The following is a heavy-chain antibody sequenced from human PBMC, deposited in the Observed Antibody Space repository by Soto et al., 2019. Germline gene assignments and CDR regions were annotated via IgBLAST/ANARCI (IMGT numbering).Heavy chain of an antibody. J-gene: IGHJ5*02. CDR1: GGSISRYY. CDR3: ASGYSSSWNWFDP. CDR2: IYYSGST. Sequence: SETLSLTCTVSGGSISRYYWSWIRQPPGKGLEWIGYIYYSGSTNYNPSLKSRVTISVDTSKNQFSLKLSSVTAADTAVYYCASGYSSSWNWFDPWGQGTLVPVSS. V-gene: IGHV4-59*01. D-gene: IGHD6-13*01.